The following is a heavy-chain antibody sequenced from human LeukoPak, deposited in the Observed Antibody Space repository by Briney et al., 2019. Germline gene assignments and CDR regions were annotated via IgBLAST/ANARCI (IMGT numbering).Heavy chain of an antibody. D-gene: IGHD6-6*01. CDR2: IYYSENT. V-gene: IGHV4-39*07. Sequence: SETLSLTCTVSGGSISSSSYYWGWIRQPPGKGLEWIGSIYYSENTYYNPSLKSRVTISVDRSKNQFSLKLSSVTAADTAVYYCARDYSYSSSSHYFDYWGQGTLVTVSS. CDR3: ARDYSYSSSSHYFDY. CDR1: GGSISSSSYY. J-gene: IGHJ4*02.